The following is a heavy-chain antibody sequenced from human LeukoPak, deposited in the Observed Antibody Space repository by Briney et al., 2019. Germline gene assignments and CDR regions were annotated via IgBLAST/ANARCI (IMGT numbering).Heavy chain of an antibody. V-gene: IGHV3-7*02. D-gene: IGHD6-13*01. J-gene: IGHJ6*02. CDR1: GVTLRGDW. CDR3: AKNIAAPGRVDCQYYAMDE. CDR2: IKQDGSGT. Sequence: PRGSPRLSCAPSGVTLRGDWMTWVRQAPEKRVQRVASIKQDGSGTYHVYSVKGPFTISRDNAKNSLFLQMNNLRADVTAVYYCAKNIAAPGRVDCQYYAMDEWGQGTTVTVSS.